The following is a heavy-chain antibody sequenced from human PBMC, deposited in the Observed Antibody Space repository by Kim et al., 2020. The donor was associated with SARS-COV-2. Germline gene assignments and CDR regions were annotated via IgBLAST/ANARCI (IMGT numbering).Heavy chain of an antibody. CDR1: GFTVSSNY. V-gene: IGHV3-66*01. CDR3: VRDPPTPGWDRYYSMDI. CDR2: IYSGGST. D-gene: IGHD1-26*01. Sequence: GGSLRLSCAASGFTVSSNYMSWVRQAPGKGLEWVSVIYSGGSTYYADSVKGRFTISRDNSKNTLYLQMNSLRAEDTAVYYCVRDPPTPGWDRYYSMDIWGQGTTVTVSS. J-gene: IGHJ6*02.